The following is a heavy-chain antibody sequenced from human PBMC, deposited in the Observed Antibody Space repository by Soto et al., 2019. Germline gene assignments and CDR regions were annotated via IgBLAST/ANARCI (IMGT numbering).Heavy chain of an antibody. CDR2: IYHSGST. CDR1: GGSISSSNW. Sequence: SETLSLTCAVSGGSISSSNWWSWVRQPPGKGLEWIGEIYHSGSTNYNPSLKSRVTISVDKSKNQFSLKLSSVTAADTAVYYCARANVAAGRAGGMDVWGQGTTVTVSS. D-gene: IGHD6-13*01. V-gene: IGHV4-4*02. J-gene: IGHJ6*02. CDR3: ARANVAAGRAGGMDV.